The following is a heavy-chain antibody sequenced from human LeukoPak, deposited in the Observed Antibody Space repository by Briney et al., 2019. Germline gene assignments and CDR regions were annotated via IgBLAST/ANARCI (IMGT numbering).Heavy chain of an antibody. D-gene: IGHD3-22*01. CDR3: ASHYYYDSSGYYPDYYYYGMDV. CDR2: ISSSSSYI. J-gene: IGHJ6*02. CDR1: GFTFSSYS. Sequence: PGGSLRLSCAASGFTFSSYSMNWVRQAPGKGLEWVSSISSSSSYIYYADSVKGRFTISRDNAKNSLYMQMNSLRAEDTAVYYCASHYYYDSSGYYPDYYYYGMDVWGQGTTVTVSS. V-gene: IGHV3-21*01.